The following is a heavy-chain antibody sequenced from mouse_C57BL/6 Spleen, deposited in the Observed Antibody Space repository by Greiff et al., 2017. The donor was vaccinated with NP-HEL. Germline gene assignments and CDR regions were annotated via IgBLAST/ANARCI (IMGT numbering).Heavy chain of an antibody. J-gene: IGHJ1*03. Sequence: VQLQQPGAELVRPGSSVKLSCKASGYTFTSYWMHWVKQRPIQGLEWIGNIDPSDSETHYNQKFKDKATLTVDKSSSTAYMQLSSLTSEDSAVYYCARRGLYYDYYWYFDVWGTGTTVTVSS. CDR1: GYTFTSYW. V-gene: IGHV1-52*01. CDR3: ARRGLYYDYYWYFDV. D-gene: IGHD2-4*01. CDR2: IDPSDSET.